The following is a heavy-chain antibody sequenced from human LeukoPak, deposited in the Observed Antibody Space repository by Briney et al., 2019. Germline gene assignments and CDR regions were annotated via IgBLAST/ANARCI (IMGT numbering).Heavy chain of an antibody. Sequence: GGSLRLSCAASGFTFSSYGMHWVRQAPGKGLEWVAVISYDGSNKYYADSVKGRFTISRDNSKNTLYLQMNSLRAEDTAVYYCAKDPFTSGANWFDPWGQGTLVTVSS. CDR3: AKDPFTSGANWFDP. CDR2: ISYDGSNK. CDR1: GFTFSSYG. V-gene: IGHV3-30*18. J-gene: IGHJ5*02. D-gene: IGHD1-26*01.